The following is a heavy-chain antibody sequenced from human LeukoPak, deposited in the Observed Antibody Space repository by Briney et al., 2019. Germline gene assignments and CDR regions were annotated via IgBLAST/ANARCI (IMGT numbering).Heavy chain of an antibody. V-gene: IGHV4-4*02. D-gene: IGHD5-24*01. J-gene: IGHJ4*02. CDR3: ARSRLHPIIFDY. Sequence: SETLSLTCAVSGGSISRSNWWSWVRQPPGKGLEWIGEINHSGSTNYNPSLKSRVIISVDTSKNQFSLKLTSVTAADTAVYYCARSRLHPIIFDYWGQGTLVTVSS. CDR2: INHSGST. CDR1: GGSISRSNW.